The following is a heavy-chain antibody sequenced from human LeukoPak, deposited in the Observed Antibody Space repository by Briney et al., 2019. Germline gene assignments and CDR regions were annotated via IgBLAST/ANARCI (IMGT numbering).Heavy chain of an antibody. Sequence: GGSLRLSCAASGFTFSSYAMSWVRQAPGKGLECVSGISGSGGSTYYADSVKGRFTISRDNSRNTLYLQMNSPRAEDTAVYYCAILPGYSSGWYEVNYWGQGTLVTVSS. J-gene: IGHJ4*02. V-gene: IGHV3-23*01. CDR1: GFTFSSYA. CDR2: ISGSGGST. CDR3: AILPGYSSGWYEVNY. D-gene: IGHD6-13*01.